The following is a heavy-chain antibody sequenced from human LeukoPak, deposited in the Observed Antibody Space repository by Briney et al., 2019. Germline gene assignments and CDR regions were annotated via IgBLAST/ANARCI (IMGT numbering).Heavy chain of an antibody. CDR1: GYTFTKYG. CDR2: ISAYNGHT. Sequence: GASVKVSCKASGYTFTKYGITWVRQAPGQEPEWVGWISAYNGHTESAQKFQGRVTMTTDTSTNTAYMELRSLRSDDTAVYYCARTGIDYGDYGLLDYWGQGSLVTVSS. V-gene: IGHV1-18*01. CDR3: ARTGIDYGDYGLLDY. J-gene: IGHJ4*02. D-gene: IGHD4-17*01.